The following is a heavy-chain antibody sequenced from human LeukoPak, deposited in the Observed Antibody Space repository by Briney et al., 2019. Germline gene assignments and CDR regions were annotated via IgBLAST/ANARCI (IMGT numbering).Heavy chain of an antibody. Sequence: PSETLSLTCTVSGGSTTNSYWSWIRHSAGTGMEWLGRIHATGSTNYNPSLTSRVSMSLDMPTNQFSLTLSAVTVADTATYYCARIFDRDVWGQGTVVTVSP. J-gene: IGHJ3*01. CDR2: IHATGST. V-gene: IGHV4-4*07. CDR3: ARIFDRDV. D-gene: IGHD3-9*01. CDR1: GGSTTNSY.